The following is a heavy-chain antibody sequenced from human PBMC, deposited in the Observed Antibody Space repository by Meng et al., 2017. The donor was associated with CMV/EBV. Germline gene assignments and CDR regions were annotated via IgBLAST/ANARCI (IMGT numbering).Heavy chain of an antibody. D-gene: IGHD3-22*01. CDR3: AKETRVHYDSSAPGY. CDR1: GFTFSSYA. Sequence: GDSLKISCAASGFTFSSYAMSWVRQAPGKGLEWVSAISGSGGSTYYADSVKGRFTISRDNSKNTLYLQMNSLRAEDTAVYYCAKETRVHYDSSAPGYWGQGTLVTVSS. V-gene: IGHV3-23*01. J-gene: IGHJ4*02. CDR2: ISGSGGST.